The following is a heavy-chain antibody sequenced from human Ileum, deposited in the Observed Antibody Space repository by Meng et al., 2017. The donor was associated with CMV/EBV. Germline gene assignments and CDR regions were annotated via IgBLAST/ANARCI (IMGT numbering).Heavy chain of an antibody. CDR1: YS. CDR2: ISSSSSYI. J-gene: IGHJ4*02. V-gene: IGHV3-21*01. D-gene: IGHD3-3*01. CDR3: ARDPTYYDFWSGYSLTYYFDY. Sequence: YSMNWVRQAPGKGLEWVSSISSSSSYIYYADSVKGRFTISRDNAKNSLYLQMNSLRAEDTAVYYCARDPTYYDFWSGYSLTYYFDYWGQGTLVTVSS.